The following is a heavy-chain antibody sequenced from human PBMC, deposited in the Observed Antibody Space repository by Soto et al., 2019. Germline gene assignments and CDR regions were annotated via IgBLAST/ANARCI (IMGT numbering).Heavy chain of an antibody. J-gene: IGHJ2*01. CDR2: INYSGTT. D-gene: IGHD2-8*01. CDR3: ARRANGPSWYFDL. Sequence: QVQLQESGPGLVKPSETLSLTCTVSGASISRTSSSWGWIRQSPGQGLEWIASINYSGTTYYNPALESRVTMSVDTSRTPSALSLTSVTAADTASYICARRANGPSWYFDLWGREKPVIVSS. V-gene: IGHV4-39*01. CDR1: GASISRTSSS.